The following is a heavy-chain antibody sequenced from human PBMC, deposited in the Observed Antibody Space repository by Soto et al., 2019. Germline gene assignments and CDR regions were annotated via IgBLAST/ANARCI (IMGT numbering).Heavy chain of an antibody. Sequence: SETLSLTCAVSGHPVSSGYFWGWIRQPPKKGLEWIAIIAHTGTTHYNPSLESRVATALDTSQNQVSLELTSLTAADTAIYYCARDRGNGKYRHYGMDVWGQGTAVTVS. D-gene: IGHD2-8*01. CDR1: GHPVSSGYF. J-gene: IGHJ6*02. CDR3: ARDRGNGKYRHYGMDV. V-gene: IGHV4-38-2*02. CDR2: IAHTGTT.